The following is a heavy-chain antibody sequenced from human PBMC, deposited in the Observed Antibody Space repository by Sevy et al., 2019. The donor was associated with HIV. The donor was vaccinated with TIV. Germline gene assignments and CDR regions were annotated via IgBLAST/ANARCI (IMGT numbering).Heavy chain of an antibody. CDR2: IYGGGSP. D-gene: IGHD2-15*01. J-gene: IGHJ4*02. Sequence: GGSPRLSCAASGFTVSGNHVNWVRQAPGKGLEWVSVIYGGGSPYYADSVKGRFTISRDISKNTVYLQMNNLRAEDTAVYYCGGDGGFSYWGQGTLVTVSS. V-gene: IGHV3-53*01. CDR3: GGDGGFSY. CDR1: GFTVSGNH.